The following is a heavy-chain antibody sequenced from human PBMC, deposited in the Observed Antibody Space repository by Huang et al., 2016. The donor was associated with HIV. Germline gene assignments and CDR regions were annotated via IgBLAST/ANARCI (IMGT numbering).Heavy chain of an antibody. D-gene: IGHD2-21*02. Sequence: QVQLQQWGAGLLKPSGVLSLKCAVYGGSLSDYYWTWIRQSPGKGLEWIGEVNHRGLSTYTPSLRSRVTMSVDMSKNQFSLTLTSLTVADTAVYYCARPRMTATSSDSTWSFFDSWGQGTLVIVSS. CDR1: GGSLSDYY. CDR2: VNHRGLS. CDR3: ARPRMTATSSDSTWSFFDS. V-gene: IGHV4-34*02. J-gene: IGHJ4*02.